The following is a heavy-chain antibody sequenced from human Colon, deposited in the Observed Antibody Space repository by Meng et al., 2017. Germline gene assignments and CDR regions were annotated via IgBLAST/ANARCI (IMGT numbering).Heavy chain of an antibody. D-gene: IGHD4-17*01. J-gene: IGHJ5*02. CDR1: GGSISSGDYY. CDR3: ARDRKHYGERGWFDP. CDR2: IYYSGST. Sequence: QVQLKESGPGLGPPSQPLSLTCTVSGGSISSGDYYWSWIRQPPGKGLEWIGYIYYSGSTYSNASLKSRVTISIDRSKNQFSLKLSSVTAADTAVYYCARDRKHYGERGWFDPWGQGTLVTVSS. V-gene: IGHV4-30-4*01.